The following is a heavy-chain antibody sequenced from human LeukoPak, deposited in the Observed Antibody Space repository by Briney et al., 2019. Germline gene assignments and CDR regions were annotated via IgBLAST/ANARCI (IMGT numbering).Heavy chain of an antibody. CDR2: IKPDGTTR. J-gene: IGHJ4*02. CDR1: GFPFSSYS. CDR3: ARSIPYGTTWYGRSDY. V-gene: IGHV3-7*03. D-gene: IGHD6-13*01. Sequence: GGSLRLSCAASGFPFSSYSMTWVRQAPGKGLEWVANIKPDGTTRFYVDSVKGRFTISRDNALNSLYLQMNSLRAEDTAIYYCARSIPYGTTWYGRSDYWGQGTLVTVSS.